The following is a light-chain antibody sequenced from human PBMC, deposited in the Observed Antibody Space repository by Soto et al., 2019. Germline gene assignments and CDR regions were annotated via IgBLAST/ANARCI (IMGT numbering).Light chain of an antibody. CDR2: AAS. J-gene: IGKJ1*01. Sequence: DIPMTQSPSSLSASVGDRVTITCRASQGIRNDLGWYQQKPGTAPTRLIYAASSLQFGVPSRFSGSGSGTEFTLTISRMEPEDFAVYYCQQYGSSLTFGQGTKVDIK. CDR1: QGIRND. CDR3: QQYGSSLT. V-gene: IGKV1-17*01.